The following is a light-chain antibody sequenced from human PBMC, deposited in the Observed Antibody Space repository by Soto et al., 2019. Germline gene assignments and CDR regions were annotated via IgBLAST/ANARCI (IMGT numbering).Light chain of an antibody. V-gene: IGKV3-15*01. CDR2: GAS. Sequence: TQAPSTLSLSPGERATLSCRGSQSISNFLAWYQQKPGQAPRLLIYGASTRATGLPARFSGSGSGTDFTLTISSLQSEDFAVYYCQQYNTWPPITFGQGTRLEIK. CDR3: QQYNTWPPIT. CDR1: QSISNF. J-gene: IGKJ5*01.